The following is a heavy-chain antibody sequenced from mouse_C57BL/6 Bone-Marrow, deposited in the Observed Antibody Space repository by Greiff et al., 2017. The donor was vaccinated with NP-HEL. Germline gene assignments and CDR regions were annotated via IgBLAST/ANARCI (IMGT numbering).Heavy chain of an antibody. Sequence: EVKLMESGADLVKPGASLKLSCAASGFTFSSYGMSWVRQTPDKRLEWVATISSGGSYTYYPDRFKGRSTISRDNAKNSLYLQMSSLKSEDTAMYYCASPYVYDVAWFAYWGQGTLVTVSA. CDR1: GFTFSSYG. CDR3: ASPYVYDVAWFAY. J-gene: IGHJ3*01. D-gene: IGHD2-2*01. V-gene: IGHV5-6*01. CDR2: ISSGGSYT.